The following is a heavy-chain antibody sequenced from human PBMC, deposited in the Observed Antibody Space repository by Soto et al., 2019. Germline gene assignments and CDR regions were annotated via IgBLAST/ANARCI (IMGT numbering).Heavy chain of an antibody. J-gene: IGHJ4*02. CDR1: GGSISSSSYY. V-gene: IGHV4-39*07. D-gene: IGHD5-12*01. Sequence: SETLSLTCTVSGGSISSSSYYWGWIRQPPGKGLEWIGSIYYSGSTYYNPSLKSRVTISVDTSKNQLSLKLSSVTAADTAVYYCARAYGGYADYWGQGALVTVSS. CDR3: ARAYGGYADY. CDR2: IYYSGST.